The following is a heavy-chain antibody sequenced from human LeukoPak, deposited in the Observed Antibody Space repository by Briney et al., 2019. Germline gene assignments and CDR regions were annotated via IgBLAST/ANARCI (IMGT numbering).Heavy chain of an antibody. J-gene: IGHJ4*02. CDR2: IDTNTGTP. D-gene: IGHD3-22*01. CDR1: GYTFTNHA. CDR3: ARGHDSSGYFND. V-gene: IGHV7-4-1*02. Sequence: ASVKVSCKQSGYTFTNHASKWVRTAPGQGLEYVGWIDTNTGTPTYAQGFTGRFVFSLDTSNTTSYLQVSSLKAEDTAVYYCARGHDSSGYFNDWGPGTLVTVSS.